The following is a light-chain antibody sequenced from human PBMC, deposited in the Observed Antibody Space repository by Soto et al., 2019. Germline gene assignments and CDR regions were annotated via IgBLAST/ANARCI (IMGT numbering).Light chain of an antibody. CDR2: EGT. V-gene: IGLV2-23*01. CDR1: SSEFGTYSV. Sequence: QSALTQPASVSGSPGQSITISCTGTSSEFGTYSVVSWYQQHPGKAPKLLIYEGTKRPSGVSNRFSASESGNTASLTISGLQAEDEAVYYCHSYARSTLVFGGGTKLTVL. CDR3: HSYARSTLV. J-gene: IGLJ3*02.